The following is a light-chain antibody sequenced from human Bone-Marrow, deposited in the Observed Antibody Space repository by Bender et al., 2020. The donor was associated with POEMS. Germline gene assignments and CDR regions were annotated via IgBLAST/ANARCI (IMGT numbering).Light chain of an antibody. Sequence: QSVLTQPPSASGTPGQRVTISCSGSSSNIGNNPVNWYQQLPGTAPKLLIYINNQRPSGVPDRFSGSKSGTSASLAISGLQSEDEADYYCAAWEDSLNGWVFGGGTKLTVL. CDR1: SSNIGNNP. J-gene: IGLJ3*02. CDR3: AAWEDSLNGWV. CDR2: INN. V-gene: IGLV1-44*01.